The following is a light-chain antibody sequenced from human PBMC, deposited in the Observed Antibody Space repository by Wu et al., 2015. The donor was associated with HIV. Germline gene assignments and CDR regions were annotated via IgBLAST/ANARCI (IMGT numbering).Light chain of an antibody. CDR1: QNIKTN. J-gene: IGKJ2*01. CDR2: DVS. Sequence: VVMTQSPATLSVSPGERATLSCRASQNIKTNLAWYQQKPGQAPRLLIYDVSTRASDVPARFSGSGSGTDFTLTISSVQSADFAVYYCQQYNRWPPNTFGQGTKVEI. V-gene: IGKV3-15*01. CDR3: QQYNRWPPNT.